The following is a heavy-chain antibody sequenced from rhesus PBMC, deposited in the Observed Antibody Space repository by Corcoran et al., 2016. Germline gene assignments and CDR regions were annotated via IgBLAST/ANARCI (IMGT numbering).Heavy chain of an antibody. CDR2: IFGSRGSK. V-gene: IGHV4-147*01. D-gene: IGHD6-13*01. CDR3: AREPYSSWGYGLDS. J-gene: IGHJ6*01. CDR1: GGSISSNY. Sequence: QVQLQESGPGLVKPSETLSLTCAVSGGSISSNYLSWIRQPPGKGLELIGRIFGSRGSKGYNPSHTGRVTISTGTSKNQFSLKLRSVTAGDTAVDYCAREPYSSWGYGLDSWGQGVVVTVSS.